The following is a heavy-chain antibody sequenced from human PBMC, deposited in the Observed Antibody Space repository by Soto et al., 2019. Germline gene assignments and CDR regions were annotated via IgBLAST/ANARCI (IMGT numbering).Heavy chain of an antibody. D-gene: IGHD2-15*01. CDR2: IFHSGTT. V-gene: IGHV4-38-2*02. J-gene: IGHJ1*01. CDR1: GYSISSGYQ. CDR3: AREENCRGGTCYSEYFHH. Sequence: ASETLSLTCAVSGYSISSGYQWGWIRQPPGKGLEWIGNIFHSGTTSYNPSLKSRVTVSVDTSKGQISLNLTSVTAADTAVYYRAREENCRGGTCYSEYFHHWGQGTLVTVSS.